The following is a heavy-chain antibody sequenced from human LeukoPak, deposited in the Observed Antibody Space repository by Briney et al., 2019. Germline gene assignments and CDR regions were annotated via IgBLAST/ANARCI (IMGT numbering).Heavy chain of an antibody. CDR1: GFTFGAYS. V-gene: IGHV3-48*01. CDR2: ITSGTSNM. Sequence: GGSLRLSCAASGFTFGAYSMNWVRQAPGKGPEWVSYITSGTSNMYYADSVKGRFTISRDNAKNSLYLQMNSLRAEDTGVYYCARVRGSYYMDVWGKGTTVTVSS. CDR3: ARVRGSYYMDV. J-gene: IGHJ6*03.